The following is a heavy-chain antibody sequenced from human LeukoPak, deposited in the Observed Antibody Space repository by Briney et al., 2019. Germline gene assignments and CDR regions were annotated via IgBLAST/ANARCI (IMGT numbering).Heavy chain of an antibody. CDR1: GYTFRSYG. J-gene: IGHJ4*02. V-gene: IGHV3-30*02. Sequence: GGSLRLSCTASGYTFRSYGFHWVRQAPGKGLEWVAFIRHDGDISYYVDSVKGRFTISREDSKNTLYLPMNKLGPEDTAVYYFSKPASASDNDYWGPGILVIVSS. D-gene: IGHD2-21*02. CDR2: IRHDGDIS. CDR3: SKPASASDNDY.